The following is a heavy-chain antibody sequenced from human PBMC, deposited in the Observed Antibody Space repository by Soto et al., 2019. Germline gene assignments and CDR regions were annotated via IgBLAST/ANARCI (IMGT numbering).Heavy chain of an antibody. CDR3: ASSYYYGSSGYYSLGY. V-gene: IGHV1-69*13. J-gene: IGHJ4*02. CDR1: GGTFSSYA. CDR2: IIPIFGTA. Sequence: SVKVSCKASGGTFSSYAISWVRQAPGQGLEWMGGIIPIFGTANYAQKFQGRVTITADESTSTAYMELSSLRPEDTAVYYCASSYYYGSSGYYSLGYWGQGTLVTVSS. D-gene: IGHD3-22*01.